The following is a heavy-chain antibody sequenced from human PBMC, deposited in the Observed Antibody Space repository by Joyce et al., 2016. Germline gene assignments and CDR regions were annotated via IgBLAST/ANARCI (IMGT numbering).Heavy chain of an antibody. J-gene: IGHJ4*02. Sequence: EVQLLESGGGLVQPGGSLRLSCAASGFTFSSYAMSWVRQAPGKGLEWVSAISDGGGSTYDADSMKGRFTISRDNSKNTLYLQMNSLRADDTAVYYCAKDLLVVRGVIEYWGQGTLVTVSS. D-gene: IGHD3-10*01. CDR1: GFTFSSYA. CDR2: ISDGGGST. CDR3: AKDLLVVRGVIEY. V-gene: IGHV3-23*01.